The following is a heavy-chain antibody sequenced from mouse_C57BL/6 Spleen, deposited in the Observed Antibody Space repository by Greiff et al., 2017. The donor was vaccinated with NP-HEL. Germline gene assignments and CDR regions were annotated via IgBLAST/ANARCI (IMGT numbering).Heavy chain of an antibody. J-gene: IGHJ2*01. V-gene: IGHV1-53*01. CDR3: ARSTTVVANFDY. Sequence: QVQLQQPGTELVKPGASVKLSCKASGYTFTSYRMHWVKQRPGQGLEWIGNINPSNGGTNYNEKFKSKATLTVDKSSSTAYMQLSSLTSEDSAVYYCARSTTVVANFDYWGQGTTLTVSS. CDR1: GYTFTSYR. CDR2: INPSNGGT. D-gene: IGHD1-1*01.